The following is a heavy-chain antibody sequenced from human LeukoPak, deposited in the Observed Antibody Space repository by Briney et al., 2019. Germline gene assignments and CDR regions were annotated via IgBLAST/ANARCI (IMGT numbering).Heavy chain of an antibody. J-gene: IGHJ4*02. Sequence: SETLSLTCTVSDDSITIYYWTWIRQPPGKGLEWIGYIYYSGSTNYNPSLKSRVTISVDTSKNQFSLKLSSVAAADTAVYYCARGSGWYYYWGQGTLVTVSS. CDR2: IYYSGST. CDR3: ARGSGWYYY. CDR1: DDSITIYY. V-gene: IGHV4-59*01. D-gene: IGHD6-19*01.